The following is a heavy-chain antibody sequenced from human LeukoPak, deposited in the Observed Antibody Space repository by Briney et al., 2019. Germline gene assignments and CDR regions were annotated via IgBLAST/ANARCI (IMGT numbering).Heavy chain of an antibody. CDR3: AKYRPGGILYFDY. CDR1: GFTFSSYS. CDR2: ISGSGGST. V-gene: IGHV3-23*01. Sequence: GGSLRLSCAASGFTFSSYSMNWVRQAPGKGLEWVSAISGSGGSTYYADSVKGRFTISRDNSKNTLYLQMNSLRAEDTAVYYCAKYRPGGILYFDYWGQGTLVTVSS. J-gene: IGHJ4*02. D-gene: IGHD2-8*02.